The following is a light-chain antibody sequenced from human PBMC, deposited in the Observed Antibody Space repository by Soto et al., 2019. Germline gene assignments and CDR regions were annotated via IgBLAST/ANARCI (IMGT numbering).Light chain of an antibody. CDR2: GAS. Sequence: EIVLTQSPGTLSVSPGERATLSCRASQSVSSNLAWYQQKPGQAPRLLIYGASTRATGIPARFSGSGSGTEFTLTISSLQSEDFAVYYCQQYNNWPPGVTFGPGTKVDIK. V-gene: IGKV3-15*01. J-gene: IGKJ3*01. CDR3: QQYNNWPPGVT. CDR1: QSVSSN.